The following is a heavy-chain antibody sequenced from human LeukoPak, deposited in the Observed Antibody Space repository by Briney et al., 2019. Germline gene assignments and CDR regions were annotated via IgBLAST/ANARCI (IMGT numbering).Heavy chain of an antibody. CDR1: GGSVNSYY. J-gene: IGHJ4*02. CDR3: ARSSRGAAAGFDY. Sequence: SSETLSLTCTVSGGSVNSYYWSWIRQPPGKGLEWIGYIYYTGSTNYNPSLKSRVTISIDTSKNQVSLKLSSVTAADTALYYCARSSRGAAAGFDYWGQGTLVTVSS. CDR2: IYYTGST. V-gene: IGHV4-59*02. D-gene: IGHD6-13*01.